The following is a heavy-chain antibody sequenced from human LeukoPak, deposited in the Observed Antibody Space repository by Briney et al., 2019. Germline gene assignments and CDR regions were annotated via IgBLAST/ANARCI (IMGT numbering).Heavy chain of an antibody. Sequence: GGSLRLSCAASGFTVSSNYMSWVRQAPGKGLEWVSVIHSSGTIYYADSVKGRFTISRDNSKDTLYLQMNSLRADDTAVYYCARDLIGGWPFDYWGQGTLVTVSS. CDR2: IHSSGTI. D-gene: IGHD6-19*01. V-gene: IGHV3-66*01. J-gene: IGHJ4*02. CDR1: GFTVSSNY. CDR3: ARDLIGGWPFDY.